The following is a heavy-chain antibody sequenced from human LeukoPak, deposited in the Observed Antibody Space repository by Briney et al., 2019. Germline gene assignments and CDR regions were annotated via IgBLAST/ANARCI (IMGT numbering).Heavy chain of an antibody. D-gene: IGHD3-3*01. Sequence: GGSLRLSCAASGFTFSSYWMHWVRPAPGKGLVWVSRINSDGSSTSYADSVKGRFTISRDNAKNTLYLQMNSLRAEDTAVYYCARDPLYYDFWSGYSSYYFDYWGQGTLVTVSS. J-gene: IGHJ4*02. V-gene: IGHV3-74*01. CDR1: GFTFSSYW. CDR2: INSDGSST. CDR3: ARDPLYYDFWSGYSSYYFDY.